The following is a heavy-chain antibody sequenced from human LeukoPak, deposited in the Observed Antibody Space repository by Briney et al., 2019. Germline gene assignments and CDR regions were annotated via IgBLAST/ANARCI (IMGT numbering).Heavy chain of an antibody. CDR2: IYYSGST. V-gene: IGHV4-39*01. CDR1: GGSISSSSYY. CDR3: ARLLYYYVSGSYYYFDY. D-gene: IGHD3-10*01. Sequence: SETLSLTCTVSGGSISSSSYYWGWIRQPPGKGLEWIGRIYYSGSTYYNPSLKSRVTISVDTSKNQFSLKLNSVTAADTAVYYCARLLYYYVSGSYYYFDYWGQGTLVTVSS. J-gene: IGHJ4*02.